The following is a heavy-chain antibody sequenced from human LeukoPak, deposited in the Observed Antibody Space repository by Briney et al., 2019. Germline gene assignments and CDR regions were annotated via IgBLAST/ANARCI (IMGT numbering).Heavy chain of an antibody. Sequence: SEILSLTCSVSGESISRSTYYWGWIRQPPGEGLEWIGTIYYDGSTYHNPSLKSRVTISVDASKNQFSLKLSSVTAADTAVYYCARLKGYYYDSSGYYGFDYWGQGTLVTVSS. CDR2: IYYDGST. V-gene: IGHV4-39*07. CDR3: ARLKGYYYDSSGYYGFDY. D-gene: IGHD3-22*01. J-gene: IGHJ4*02. CDR1: GESISRSTYY.